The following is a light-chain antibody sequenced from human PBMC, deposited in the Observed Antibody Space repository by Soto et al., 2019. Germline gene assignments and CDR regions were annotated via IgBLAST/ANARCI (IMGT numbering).Light chain of an antibody. CDR3: QQRHMWPVT. J-gene: IGKJ5*01. V-gene: IGKV3-11*01. CDR1: QSIRVL. Sequence: EVVLTQSPVTRSLAPGDSVTLSCRASQSIRVLLAWYQQKPGHAPMLLIYDAYNRATGIPPRFSGSGSGTDFTLTISSLEPDDSAVYYCQQRHMWPVTFGQGTRLELK. CDR2: DAY.